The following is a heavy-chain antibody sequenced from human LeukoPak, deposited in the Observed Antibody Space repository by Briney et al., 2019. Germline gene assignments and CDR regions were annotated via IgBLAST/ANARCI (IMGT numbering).Heavy chain of an antibody. CDR2: IKFEDGGT. CDR3: ARGPHGRIYDILTGFDY. J-gene: IGHJ4*02. CDR1: GYNLMDHA. V-gene: IGHV1-2*02. Sequence: ASVRVSCKASGYNLMDHALHWVRQAPGQGLEWMGWIKFEDGGTSYGRRFRGRVTMTKDTSVSTVYMELSRLRSDDTAVYYCARGPHGRIYDILTGFDYWGQGTLVTVSS. D-gene: IGHD3-9*01.